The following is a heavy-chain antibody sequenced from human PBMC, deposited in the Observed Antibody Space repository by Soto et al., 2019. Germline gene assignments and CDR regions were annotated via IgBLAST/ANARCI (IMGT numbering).Heavy chain of an antibody. J-gene: IGHJ4*02. CDR3: AKSLKGRYYYDSSGSFYFDS. Sequence: GSLRLSCAASGFTFSSDSTNWVRQAPGKGLEWVSSISCSTSYIYYADSVKGRFTISRDNSKNTLYLQMNSLRAEDTAIYYCAKSLKGRYYYDSSGSFYFDSWGPGTLVTVSS. D-gene: IGHD3-22*01. CDR2: ISCSTSYI. V-gene: IGHV3-21*04. CDR1: GFTFSSDS.